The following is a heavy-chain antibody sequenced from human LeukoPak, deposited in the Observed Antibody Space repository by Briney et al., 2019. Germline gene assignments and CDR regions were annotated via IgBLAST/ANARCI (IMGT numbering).Heavy chain of an antibody. CDR1: GGTFSSYA. CDR3: ARSAVGYGDYV. CDR2: IIPILGIA. V-gene: IGHV1-69*04. J-gene: IGHJ4*02. D-gene: IGHD4-17*01. Sequence: SVKVSCKASGGTFSSYAISWVRQAPGQGLEWMGRIIPILGIANYAQKFQGRVTITADKSTSTAYMELSSLRSEDTAVYYCARSAVGYGDYVWGQGTLVTVSS.